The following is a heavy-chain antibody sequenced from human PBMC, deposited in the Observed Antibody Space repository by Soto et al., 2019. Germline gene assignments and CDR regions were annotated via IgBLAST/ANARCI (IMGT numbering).Heavy chain of an antibody. CDR3: ARATEIWGSYHWLQ. CDR1: GGSISSGVYY. D-gene: IGHD3-16*02. Sequence: SETLSLTCTVSGGSISSGVYYWSWIRHHPGNGLEWIGYIYYSGSTYYNPSLKSRVTISVDTSKNQFSLKLSSVTAADTAVYYCARATEIWGSYHWLQWGQGTMVTVSS. V-gene: IGHV4-31*03. CDR2: IYYSGST. J-gene: IGHJ4*02.